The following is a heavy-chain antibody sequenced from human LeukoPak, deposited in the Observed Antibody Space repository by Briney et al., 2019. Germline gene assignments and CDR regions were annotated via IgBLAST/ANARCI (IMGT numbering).Heavy chain of an antibody. J-gene: IGHJ4*02. CDR1: GFTFTTYC. V-gene: IGHV3-7*01. CDR2: IKQDGTEK. Sequence: GGSLRLSCAASGFTFTTYCLGWVRQAPGKGLEWVANIKQDGTEKYYVDSVKGRFTISRDNAKNSIYLQMTTLRVENTAIYYCVTVALYYYGSDSYYFFEHWGQGTPVTASS. D-gene: IGHD3-10*01. CDR3: VTVALYYYGSDSYYFFEH.